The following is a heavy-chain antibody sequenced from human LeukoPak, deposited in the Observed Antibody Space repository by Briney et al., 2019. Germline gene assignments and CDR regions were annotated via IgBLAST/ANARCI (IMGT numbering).Heavy chain of an antibody. CDR2: ISTNSGNT. CDR1: GYSFTRNG. V-gene: IGHV1-18*04. D-gene: IGHD2-8*01. CDR3: ARDVMYAFDS. Sequence: ASVKVSCKSFGYSFTRNGISWVRQAPGQGLEWMGWISTNSGNTNYAQNLQGRVTMTTDTSASTAYMELRSLSSDDTAVYYCARDVMYAFDSWGQGTLVTVSS. J-gene: IGHJ5*01.